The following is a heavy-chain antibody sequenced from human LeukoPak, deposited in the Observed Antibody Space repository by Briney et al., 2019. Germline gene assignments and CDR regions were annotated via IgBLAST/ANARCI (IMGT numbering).Heavy chain of an antibody. Sequence: KPSETLSLTCTVSGYSSSIDYYWGLIRQSPGKGLEWIGIIHRSGSTYYNPSLKSRFTISGDTSKNQFSLRLTSVTAADTAVYYCARTSSGYYSTDYWGQGTLVTVSS. CDR1: GYSSSIDYY. V-gene: IGHV4-38-2*02. J-gene: IGHJ4*02. D-gene: IGHD5-12*01. CDR3: ARTSSGYYSTDY. CDR2: IHRSGST.